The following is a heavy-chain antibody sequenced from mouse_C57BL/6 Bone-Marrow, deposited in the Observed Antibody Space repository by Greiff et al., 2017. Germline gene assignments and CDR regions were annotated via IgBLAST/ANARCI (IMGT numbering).Heavy chain of an antibody. Sequence: QVQLQQPGAELVRPGTSVKLSCKASGYTFTSYWMHWVKQRPGQGLEWIGVIDPSDSYTNYNQKFKGKATLTVDTSSSTAYMQLSSLTSEDSAVYYCAREGTSNYWYFDVWGTGTTVTVSS. CDR1: GYTFTSYW. CDR3: AREGTSNYWYFDV. D-gene: IGHD3-3*01. V-gene: IGHV1-59*01. CDR2: IDPSDSYT. J-gene: IGHJ1*03.